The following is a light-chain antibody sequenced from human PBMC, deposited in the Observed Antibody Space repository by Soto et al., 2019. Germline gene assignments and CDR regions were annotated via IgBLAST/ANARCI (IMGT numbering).Light chain of an antibody. CDR3: MQGTHWPRT. V-gene: IGKV2-30*02. CDR2: KVS. J-gene: IGKJ1*01. Sequence: DVVMTQSPLSLPVTLGQPASISCRSSQSLVHSNGNTYLNWFQQRPGQSPRRLLYKVSIRDSGVPDRVSGSGSGTDFTLKISRVEADDVGVYYCMQGTHWPRTFGQGTKVEIK. CDR1: QSLVHSNGNTY.